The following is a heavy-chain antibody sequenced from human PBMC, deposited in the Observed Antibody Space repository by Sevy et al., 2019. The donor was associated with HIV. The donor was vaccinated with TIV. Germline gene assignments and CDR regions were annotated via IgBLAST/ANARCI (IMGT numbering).Heavy chain of an antibody. V-gene: IGHV3-15*01. CDR1: GFTFSNAW. CDR2: IKSKTDGGTT. CDR3: TTSQYYDFWSGYYTLYYFDY. D-gene: IGHD3-3*01. Sequence: GGSLRLSCAASGFTFSNAWMSWVRQAPGKGLEWVGRIKSKTDGGTTDYAAPVKGRFTISRDESKNTLYLQMNSLKTEDTAVYYCTTSQYYDFWSGYYTLYYFDYWGQGTLVTVSS. J-gene: IGHJ4*02.